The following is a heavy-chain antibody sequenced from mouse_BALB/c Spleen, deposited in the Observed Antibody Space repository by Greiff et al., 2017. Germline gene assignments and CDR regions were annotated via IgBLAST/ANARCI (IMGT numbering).Heavy chain of an antibody. CDR3: ARSYGNYVLFAY. CDR1: GFTFSSYT. D-gene: IGHD2-1*01. V-gene: IGHV5-12-2*01. J-gene: IGHJ3*01. CDR2: ISNGGGST. Sequence: EVKLVESGGGLVQPGGSLKLSCAASGFTFSSYTMSWVRQTPEKRLEWVAYISNGGGSTYYPDTVKGRFTISRDNAKNTLYLQMSSLKSEDTAMYYCARSYGNYVLFAYWGQGTLVTVSA.